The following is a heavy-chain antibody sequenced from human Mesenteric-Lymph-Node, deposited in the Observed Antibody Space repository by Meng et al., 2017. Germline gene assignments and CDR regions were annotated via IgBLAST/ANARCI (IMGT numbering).Heavy chain of an antibody. CDR2: INAKNGDT. CDR3: VRIRPVGL. Sequence: GESLKISCKGSGYSFTSYWIGWVRQARGQGLEWMGAINAKNGDTTYAQKFQGRVTMTMDTSISTAYMELSSLKSDDTAVYFCVRIRPVGLWGQGTLVTVSS. V-gene: IGHV1-2*02. D-gene: IGHD4-23*01. J-gene: IGHJ4*02. CDR1: GYSFTSYW.